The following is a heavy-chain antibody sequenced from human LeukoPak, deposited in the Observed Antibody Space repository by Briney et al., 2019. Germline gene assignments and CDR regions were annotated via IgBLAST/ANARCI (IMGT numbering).Heavy chain of an antibody. CDR1: GGSISSSSYY. V-gene: IGHV4-39*01. J-gene: IGHJ4*02. D-gene: IGHD6-6*01. Sequence: VKPSETLSLTCTVSGGSISSSSYYWGWIRQPPGKGLEWIGSIYYSGSTYYNPSLKSRVTISVDTSKNQFSLKLSSVTATDTAVYYCGLTYSSSSKFDYWGQGTLGTVSS. CDR2: IYYSGST. CDR3: GLTYSSSSKFDY.